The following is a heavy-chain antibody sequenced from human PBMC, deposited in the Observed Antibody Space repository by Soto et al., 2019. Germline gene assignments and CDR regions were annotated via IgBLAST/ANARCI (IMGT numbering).Heavy chain of an antibody. CDR3: ARHHYRCFCYWMSFHH. V-gene: IGHV4-39*01. CDR1: GGSISSSDYY. CDR2: IFYSGST. D-gene: IGHD2-15*01. Sequence: SETLSLTCTVSGGSISSSDYYWGWIRQPPGKGLEWIGSIFYSGSTYYNPSLKSRVTISVDTSKNQFSLKLTYVTAADPAVYFCARHHYRCFCYWMSFHHWGRGTLVTVSS. J-gene: IGHJ4*02.